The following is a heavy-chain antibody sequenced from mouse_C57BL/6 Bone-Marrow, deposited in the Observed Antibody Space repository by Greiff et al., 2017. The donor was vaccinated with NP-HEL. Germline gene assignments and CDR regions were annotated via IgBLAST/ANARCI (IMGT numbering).Heavy chain of an antibody. V-gene: IGHV1-26*01. CDR3: ARGELYWYFDF. CDR2: INPNNGGT. Sequence: EVQLQQSGPELVKPGASVKISCKASGYTFTDYYMNWVKQSHGKSLEWIGDINPNNGGTSYNQKFKGKATLTVDKSSSTAYMELRSLTSEDSAVYYCARGELYWYFDFWGTGTTVTVSS. J-gene: IGHJ1*03. CDR1: GYTFTDYY.